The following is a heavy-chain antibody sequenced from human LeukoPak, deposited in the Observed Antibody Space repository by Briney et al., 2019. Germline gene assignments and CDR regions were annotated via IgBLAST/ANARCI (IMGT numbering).Heavy chain of an antibody. V-gene: IGHV3-23*01. CDR3: ARGSGHDRVYYYGMDV. CDR2: ISGGGGSA. J-gene: IGHJ6*02. D-gene: IGHD5-12*01. CDR1: GFIFSNYA. Sequence: GGSLRLSCAASGFIFSNYAMSWVRQAPGKGLEWVSTISGGGGSANYADSVKGRFTVSRDNTKNSLYLQMSSLRVDDTAVYYCARGSGHDRVYYYGMDVWGQGTTVIVSS.